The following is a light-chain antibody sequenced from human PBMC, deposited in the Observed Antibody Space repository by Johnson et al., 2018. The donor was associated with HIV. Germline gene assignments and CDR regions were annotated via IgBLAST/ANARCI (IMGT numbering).Light chain of an antibody. Sequence: QAVLTQPPSVSAAPGQKVTISCSGSTSNIGKSYVSWYQQLPGTAPKLLIYDNNRRPSGTPDRFSGSKSGTSATLGITGLQTGDEADYYCGTWDSSLSAYVFGTGTKVTVL. CDR2: DNN. J-gene: IGLJ1*01. CDR3: GTWDSSLSAYV. V-gene: IGLV1-51*01. CDR1: TSNIGKSY.